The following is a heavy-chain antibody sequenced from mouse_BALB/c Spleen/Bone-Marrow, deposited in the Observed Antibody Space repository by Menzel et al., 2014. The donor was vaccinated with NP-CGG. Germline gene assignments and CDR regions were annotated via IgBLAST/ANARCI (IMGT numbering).Heavy chain of an antibody. CDR2: ITSGGGYA. J-gene: IGHJ4*01. V-gene: IGHV5-6-4*01. CDR1: GFTFSSYT. Sequence: EVNVVESGGGLVKPGGSLKLSCAASGFTFSSYTMSWVRQTPEKRLEWVATITSGGGYAYYPDSVKGRFTISRDNAKNTLYLQMSSLESEDTAMYYCARDLYDGYSYYAMDYWGQGTSVTVSS. CDR3: ARDLYDGYSYYAMDY. D-gene: IGHD2-3*01.